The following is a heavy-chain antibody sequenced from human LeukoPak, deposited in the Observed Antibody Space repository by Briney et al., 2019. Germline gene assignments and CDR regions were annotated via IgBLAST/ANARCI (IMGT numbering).Heavy chain of an antibody. CDR1: GYTFTGYY. CDR2: INPNSGGT. V-gene: IGHV1-2*02. J-gene: IGHJ6*02. CDR3: ARDWSSSSGTNYYYYGMDV. D-gene: IGHD6-13*01. Sequence: ASVKVSCKASGYTFTGYYMHWVRQAPGQGLEWMGWINPNSGGTNYARKFQGRVTMTRDTSISTAYMELSRLRSDDTAVYYCARDWSSSSGTNYYYYGMDVWGQGTTVTVSS.